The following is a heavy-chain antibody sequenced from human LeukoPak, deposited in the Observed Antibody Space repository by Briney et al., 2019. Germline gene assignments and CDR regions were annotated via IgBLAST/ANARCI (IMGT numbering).Heavy chain of an antibody. V-gene: IGHV1-46*01. Sequence: ASVKVSCTGSGCIFTSCYIHWVGQAPGQGLEWMGLFNPSGGGTSYAQKFQGRVAMTGDTSTTTVYLELSSLRSDDTAVYYGARGAWVVISPTPLDYWGQGTLVTVSS. J-gene: IGHJ4*02. CDR3: ARGAWVVISPTPLDY. CDR2: FNPSGGGT. D-gene: IGHD2/OR15-2a*01. CDR1: GCIFTSCY.